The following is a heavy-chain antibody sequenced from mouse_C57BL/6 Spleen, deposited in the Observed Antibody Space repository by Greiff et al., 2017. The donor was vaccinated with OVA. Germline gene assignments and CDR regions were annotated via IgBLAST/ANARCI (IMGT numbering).Heavy chain of an antibody. Sequence: QVQLQQPGAELVRPGSSVKLSCKASGYTFTSYWMHWVKQRPIQGLEWIGNIDPSDSDTHYNQKFKDKATLTVDKSSSTAYMQLSSLTSEDSAVYYCARGGRDDDSYYYAMDYWGQGTSVTVSS. V-gene: IGHV1-52*01. CDR2: IDPSDSDT. CDR3: ARGGRDDDSYYYAMDY. J-gene: IGHJ4*01. D-gene: IGHD2-4*01. CDR1: GYTFTSYW.